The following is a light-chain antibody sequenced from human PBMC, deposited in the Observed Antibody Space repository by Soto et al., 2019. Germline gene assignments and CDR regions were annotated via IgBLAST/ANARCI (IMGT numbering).Light chain of an antibody. CDR2: SNN. CDR3: AAWDDSLNGHEV. CDR1: SSNIGSNT. J-gene: IGLJ2*01. Sequence: SVLTQPPSASGTPGQRVTISCSGSSSNIGSNTVNWYQQLPGTAPKLLIYSNNQRPSGVPDRFSGSKSGTSASLAISGLQSEDEADYYCAAWDDSLNGHEVFGGGTKVTVL. V-gene: IGLV1-44*01.